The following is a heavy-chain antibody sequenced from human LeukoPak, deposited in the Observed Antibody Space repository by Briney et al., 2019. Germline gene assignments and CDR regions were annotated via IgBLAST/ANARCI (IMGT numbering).Heavy chain of an antibody. CDR2: INAGNGNT. D-gene: IGHD1-1*01. CDR3: ARDSLSRTGTDLFDY. J-gene: IGHJ4*02. V-gene: IGHV1-3*01. CDR1: GGTFSSYA. Sequence: ASVKVSCKASGGTFSSYAISWVRQAPGQRLEWMGWINAGNGNTKYSQKFQGRVTITRDTSASTAYMELSSLRSEDTAVYYCARDSLSRTGTDLFDYWGQGTLVTVSS.